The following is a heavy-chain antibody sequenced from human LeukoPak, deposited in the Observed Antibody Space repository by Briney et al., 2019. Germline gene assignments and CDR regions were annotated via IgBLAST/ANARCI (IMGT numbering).Heavy chain of an antibody. Sequence: PGGSLRLSCAASGFTFSSYGMHWVRQAPGKGLEWVAVIWYDGSNKYYADSVKGRFTISRDNSKNTMYLQMNTLRAEDTAVYYCATGYSSGWYGRLDYWGQGTLVTVSS. CDR2: IWYDGSNK. V-gene: IGHV3-30*02. D-gene: IGHD6-19*01. CDR3: ATGYSSGWYGRLDY. J-gene: IGHJ4*02. CDR1: GFTFSSYG.